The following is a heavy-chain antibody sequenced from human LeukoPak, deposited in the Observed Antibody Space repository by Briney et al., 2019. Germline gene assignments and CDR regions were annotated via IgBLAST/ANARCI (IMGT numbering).Heavy chain of an antibody. CDR2: IIPIFGTA. CDR3: ARHKGVYYFDY. CDR1: GGTFISYA. D-gene: IGHD5/OR15-5a*01. Sequence: ASVKVSCKASGGTFISYAISWVRQAPGQGLEWMGGIIPIFGTANYAQKFQGRVTITADESTSTAYMELSSLRSEDTAVYYCARHKGVYYFDYWGQGTLVTVSS. J-gene: IGHJ4*02. V-gene: IGHV1-69*13.